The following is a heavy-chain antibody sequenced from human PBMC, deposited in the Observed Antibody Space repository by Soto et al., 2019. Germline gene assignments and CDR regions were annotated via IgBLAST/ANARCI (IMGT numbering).Heavy chain of an antibody. CDR2: ISSNGRST. D-gene: IGHD3-3*01. Sequence: GGSLRLSCAASGFTFSSYAMSWVRQAPGKGLEWVSAISSNGRSTYYANSVKGRFTISRDNSKNTLYLQMNSLRAEDTAVYYCAKEDTYYDFWSGSADAFDIWGQGTMVTVS. CDR3: AKEDTYYDFWSGSADAFDI. V-gene: IGHV3-23*01. CDR1: GFTFSSYA. J-gene: IGHJ3*02.